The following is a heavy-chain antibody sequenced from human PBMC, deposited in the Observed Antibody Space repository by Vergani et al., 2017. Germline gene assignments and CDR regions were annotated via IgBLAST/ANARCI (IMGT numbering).Heavy chain of an antibody. CDR1: GYTFFNYG. Sequence: QVQLVQSGPEVKRPGASVKVSCKTSGYTFFNYGVNWIRRAPGQGFEWLGWIRADTGDTKYSERLQDRVTLTTDSSTNTAYMALGNMESDDTAVYYCARGGTYYYGSGSFYRFDCWGQGTLVTVSS. CDR3: ARGGTYYYGSGSFYRFDC. D-gene: IGHD3-10*01. V-gene: IGHV1-18*04. J-gene: IGHJ4*02. CDR2: IRADTGDT.